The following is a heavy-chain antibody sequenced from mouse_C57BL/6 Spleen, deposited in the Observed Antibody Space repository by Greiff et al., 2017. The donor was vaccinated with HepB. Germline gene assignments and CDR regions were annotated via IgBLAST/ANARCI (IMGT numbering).Heavy chain of an antibody. CDR3: ARDGYGSGYFDV. J-gene: IGHJ1*03. D-gene: IGHD1-1*01. V-gene: IGHV3-1*01. Sequence: DVKLQESGPGMVKPSQSLSLTCTVPGYSITSGYDWHWIRHFPGNKLEWMGYISYSGSTNYNPSLKSRISITHDTSKNHFFLKLNSVTTEDTATYYCARDGYGSGYFDVWGTGTTVTVSS. CDR2: ISYSGST. CDR1: GYSITSGYD.